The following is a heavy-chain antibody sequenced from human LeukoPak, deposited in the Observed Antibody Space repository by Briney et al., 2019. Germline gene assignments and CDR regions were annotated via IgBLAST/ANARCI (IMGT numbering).Heavy chain of an antibody. V-gene: IGHV1-69*05. CDR3: ARMIALPSRRYFWFAP. D-gene: IGHD3-22*01. CDR1: GGTFSSYA. CDR2: IIPIFGTA. Sequence: SVKVSCKASGGTFSSYAISWVRQAPGQGLEWMGGIIPIFGTANYAQKFQGRVTITTDESTSTAYMELSSLRSEDTAVYYCARMIALPSRRYFWFAPWGQETLVTVPS. J-gene: IGHJ5*02.